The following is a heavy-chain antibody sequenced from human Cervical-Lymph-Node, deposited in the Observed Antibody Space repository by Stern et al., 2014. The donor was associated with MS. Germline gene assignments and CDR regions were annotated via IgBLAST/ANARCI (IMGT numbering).Heavy chain of an antibody. V-gene: IGHV3-30*01. CDR1: GFTFSSYA. Sequence: VQLVESGGGVVQPGRSLRLSCAASGFTFSSYAMHWVRQAPGQGLEWGAVISYDGSNKYYADAVKGRFTIARDNSKNTLYLQMNSLRAEDTAVYYCARDRRGYSYGKYLNYWGQGTLVTVSS. CDR2: ISYDGSNK. D-gene: IGHD5-18*01. J-gene: IGHJ4*02. CDR3: ARDRRGYSYGKYLNY.